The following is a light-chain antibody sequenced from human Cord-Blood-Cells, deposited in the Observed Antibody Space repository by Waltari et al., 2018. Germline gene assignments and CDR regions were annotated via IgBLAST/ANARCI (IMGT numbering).Light chain of an antibody. CDR2: AAS. J-gene: IGKJ2*01. CDR3: QQSYSTPYT. Sequence: DIQMTQSPSSLSASVGDRVTITCRASQSISSYLNWYQQKPGKAPKLLIYAASSLQSGVPSRCSGSGSGTDFILTISSLQPEDFATYYCQQSYSTPYTFGQGTKLEIK. CDR1: QSISSY. V-gene: IGKV1-39*01.